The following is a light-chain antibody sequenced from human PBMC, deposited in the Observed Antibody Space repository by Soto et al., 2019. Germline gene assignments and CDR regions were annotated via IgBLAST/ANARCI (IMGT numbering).Light chain of an antibody. CDR2: GNS. CDR1: SSNIGAGYD. V-gene: IGLV1-40*01. CDR3: PSYDSSLGGWV. Sequence: QSVLTQPPAVSGAPGQRVTISCTGSSSNIGAGYDVHWYQQLPGTAPKLIIYGNSNRPSGVPDRFSGSKSGTSASLAITGLQAEDEADYYCPSYDSSLGGWVFGGGTKLTVL. J-gene: IGLJ3*02.